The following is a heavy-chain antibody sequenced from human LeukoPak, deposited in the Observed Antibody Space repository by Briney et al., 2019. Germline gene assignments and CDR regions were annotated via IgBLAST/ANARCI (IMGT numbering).Heavy chain of an antibody. CDR1: GFTFSSYA. Sequence: GGSLRLSCAASGFTFSSYAMHWVRQAPGKGLEWVAFIRYDGSNKYYADSVKGRFTISRDNSKNTLYLQMDSQRAEDTAVYYCAKDSPFGVATSFYFDSWGQGTLVTVSS. J-gene: IGHJ4*02. V-gene: IGHV3-30*02. CDR3: AKDSPFGVATSFYFDS. D-gene: IGHD2-21*02. CDR2: IRYDGSNK.